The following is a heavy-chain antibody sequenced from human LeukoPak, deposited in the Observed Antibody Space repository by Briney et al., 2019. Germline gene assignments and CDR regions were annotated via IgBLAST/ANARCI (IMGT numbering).Heavy chain of an antibody. CDR3: ARAAMIVVVKDYYYYYGMDV. Sequence: SVKVSCKASGGTFSSYAISWVRQAPGQGLEWMGRIIPIFGIANYAQKFQGRVTITADKSTSTAYMELSSLGSEDTAVYYCARAAMIVVVKDYYYYYGMDVWGQGTTVTVSS. CDR2: IIPIFGIA. CDR1: GGTFSSYA. J-gene: IGHJ6*02. D-gene: IGHD3-22*01. V-gene: IGHV1-69*04.